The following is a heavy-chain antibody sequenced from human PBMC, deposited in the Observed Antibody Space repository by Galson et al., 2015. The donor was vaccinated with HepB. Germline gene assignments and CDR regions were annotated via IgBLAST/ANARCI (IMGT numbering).Heavy chain of an antibody. CDR1: GYTLTDVS. D-gene: IGHD3/OR15-3a*01. V-gene: IGHV1-24*01. CDR3: ATPLLRAKKYSFFDF. J-gene: IGHJ4*02. Sequence: SVKVSCKVSGYTLTDVSMHWVRQAPGKGLEWMGGFGPEDGEMLHAQGFQGRLTMAEDTSTETVYMELTSLRSEDTAVYYCATPLLRAKKYSFFDFWGQGTLVTVSS. CDR2: FGPEDGEM.